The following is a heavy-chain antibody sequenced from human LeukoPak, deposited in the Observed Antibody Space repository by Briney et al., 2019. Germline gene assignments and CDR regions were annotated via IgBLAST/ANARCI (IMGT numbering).Heavy chain of an antibody. CDR1: GGSISSYY. CDR3: ARSIVATITGAFDI. D-gene: IGHD5-12*01. Sequence: SETLSLTCTVSGGSISSYYWSWIRQPPGKGLEWIGYIYYSGSTYYNPSLKSRVTISVDTSKNQFSLKLSSVTAADTAVYYCARSIVATITGAFDIWGQGTMVTVSS. J-gene: IGHJ3*02. V-gene: IGHV4-59*12. CDR2: IYYSGST.